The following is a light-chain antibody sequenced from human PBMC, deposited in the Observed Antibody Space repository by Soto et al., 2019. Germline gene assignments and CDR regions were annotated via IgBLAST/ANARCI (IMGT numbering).Light chain of an antibody. J-gene: IGLJ2*01. CDR3: SSYTSNSPVV. CDR1: SSDIGGYDY. Sequence: QSVLTQPASVSGSPGQSIAISCTGTSSDIGGYDYVSWYQQHPGKAPKLMIYVVSNRPSGVSDRFSGSKSGNTASLTISGLQAEDEADYYCSSYTSNSPVVFGGGTKVTVL. CDR2: VVS. V-gene: IGLV2-14*01.